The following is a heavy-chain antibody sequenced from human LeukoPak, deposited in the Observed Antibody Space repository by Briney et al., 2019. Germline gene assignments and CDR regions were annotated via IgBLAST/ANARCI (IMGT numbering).Heavy chain of an antibody. V-gene: IGHV4-59*05. Sequence: SETRSLTCTVSGGSISSYYWSWIRQPPGKGLEWIGSIYYSGSTYYNPSLKSRVTISVDTSKNQFSLKLSSVTAADTAVYYCASGRFSRMDVWGKGTTVTISS. CDR2: IYYSGST. CDR3: ASGRFSRMDV. J-gene: IGHJ6*03. D-gene: IGHD1-26*01. CDR1: GGSISSYY.